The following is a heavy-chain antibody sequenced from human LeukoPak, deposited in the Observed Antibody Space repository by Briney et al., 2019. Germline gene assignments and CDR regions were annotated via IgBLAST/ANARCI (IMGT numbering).Heavy chain of an antibody. J-gene: IGHJ4*02. D-gene: IGHD2-8*01. CDR1: GGSFSGYY. V-gene: IGHV4-34*01. CDR3: ARGDYCTNGVCAPFDY. CDR2: INHSGYT. Sequence: SETLSLTCAVYGGSFSGYYWSWIRQPPGKGLEWIGEINHSGYTNYNPSLKSRVTISVDTSKNQFSLKLSSVTAADTAVYYCARGDYCTNGVCAPFDYWGQGTLVTVSS.